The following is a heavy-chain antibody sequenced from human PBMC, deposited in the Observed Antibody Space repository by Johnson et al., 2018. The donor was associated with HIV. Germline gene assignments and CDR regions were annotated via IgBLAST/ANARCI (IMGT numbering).Heavy chain of an antibody. Sequence: VQLVESGGGFVQPGGSLRLSCAASGFTFSSNAMSWVRQAPGKGLEWVSAISGSGGTIYNADSVKGRFTISRDNAKNSLYLQMNSLRAEDTAVYYCASGYCSSTSCYGRKLLDDAFDIWGQGTMVTVSS. V-gene: IGHV3-23*04. CDR2: ISGSGGTI. CDR3: ASGYCSSTSCYGRKLLDDAFDI. D-gene: IGHD2-2*03. CDR1: GFTFSSNA. J-gene: IGHJ3*02.